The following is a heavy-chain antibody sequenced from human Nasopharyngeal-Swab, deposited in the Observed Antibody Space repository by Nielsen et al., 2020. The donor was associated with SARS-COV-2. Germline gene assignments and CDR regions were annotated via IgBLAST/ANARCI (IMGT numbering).Heavy chain of an antibody. Sequence: GESLKISCKGSGYSFTSYWISWVRQMPGKGLEWMGIYPGDSDTRYSPSFQGQVTISADKSISTAYLQWSSLKASDTAMYYCARPSFHEGFDYWGQGTLVTVSS. CDR1: GYSFTSYW. J-gene: IGHJ4*02. D-gene: IGHD2-21*01. CDR2: YPGDSDT. V-gene: IGHV5-51*01. CDR3: ARPSFHEGFDY.